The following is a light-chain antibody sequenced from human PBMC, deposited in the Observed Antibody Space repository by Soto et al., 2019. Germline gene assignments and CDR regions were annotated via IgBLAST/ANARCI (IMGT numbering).Light chain of an antibody. J-gene: IGLJ1*01. CDR3: SSYAGSNNYV. V-gene: IGLV2-8*01. CDR2: EVS. CDR1: SSDVGGYNY. Sequence: QSALTQPPSASGSPGQSVTISCSGTSSDVGGYNYVSWYQQLPGKAPKLMISEVSKRPSGVPDRFSGSKSGNTASLTVSGLQAEDEADYYCSSYAGSNNYVFGTGTKVTVL.